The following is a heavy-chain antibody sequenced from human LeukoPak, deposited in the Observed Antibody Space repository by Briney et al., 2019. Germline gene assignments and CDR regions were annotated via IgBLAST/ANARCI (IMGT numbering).Heavy chain of an antibody. CDR3: AKGGILTDYYFDY. V-gene: IGHV3-9*01. CDR1: GFTFDDYA. D-gene: IGHD3-9*01. CDR2: ISWNSGSI. J-gene: IGHJ4*02. Sequence: GGSLRLSCAASGFTFDDYAMHWVRQAPGKGLEWVSGISWNSGSIGYADSVKGRFTISRDNAKNSLYLQMNSLRAEDTALYYCAKGGILTDYYFDYWGQGTLVTVSS.